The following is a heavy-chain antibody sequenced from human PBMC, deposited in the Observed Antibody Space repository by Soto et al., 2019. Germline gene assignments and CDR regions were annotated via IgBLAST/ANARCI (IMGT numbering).Heavy chain of an antibody. Sequence: QVQLQESGPGLVKPPGTLSLTCAVSGDSISSSIWWSWVSLPPGKGLEWIGDIYHSGTTNYNPSLKSRVTISVDKSKNQFSLRMSSLTAADTAVYYCATRGDGSGSLDYWGQGTLVIVFS. D-gene: IGHD3-10*01. CDR2: IYHSGTT. CDR3: ATRGDGSGSLDY. J-gene: IGHJ4*02. CDR1: GDSISSSIW. V-gene: IGHV4-4*03.